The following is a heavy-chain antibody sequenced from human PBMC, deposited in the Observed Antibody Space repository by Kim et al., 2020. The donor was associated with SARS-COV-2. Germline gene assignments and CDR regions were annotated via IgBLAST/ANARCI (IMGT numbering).Heavy chain of an antibody. J-gene: IGHJ4*02. D-gene: IGHD2-15*01. Sequence: YPGDHDTRYSPSFQGQVTISADKSISTAYLQWSSLKASDTAMYYCARIGDYWGQGTLVTVSS. CDR2: YPGDHDT. CDR3: ARIGDY. V-gene: IGHV5-51*01.